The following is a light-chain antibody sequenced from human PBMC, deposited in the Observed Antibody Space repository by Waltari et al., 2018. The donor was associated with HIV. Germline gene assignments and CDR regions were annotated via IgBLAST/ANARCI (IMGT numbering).Light chain of an antibody. J-gene: IGLJ2*01. V-gene: IGLV2-14*01. Sequence: QSALPQPASASGSPGQSLTTSCDVNDYDYVSWYQQHPGQAPKVIIYEVSNRPSGLSFRFSGSKSGNTATLTISGLQPEDEADYFCTSYVSGSTPVFGRGTKVTVL. CDR3: TSYVSGSTPV. CDR1: DVNDYDY. CDR2: EVS.